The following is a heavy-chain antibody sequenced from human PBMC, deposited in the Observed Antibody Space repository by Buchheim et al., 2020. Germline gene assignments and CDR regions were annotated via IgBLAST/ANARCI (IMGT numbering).Heavy chain of an antibody. V-gene: IGHV3-33*01. CDR2: IWYDGSNK. D-gene: IGHD3-22*01. CDR3: ARDLSGDYDSSGYYGY. Sequence: QVQLVESGGGVVQPGRSLRLSCAASGFTFSSYGMHWVRQAPGKGLEWVAVIWYDGSNKYYADSVKGRFTISRDNSKNTLYLQMNSLRDEDTAVYYCARDLSGDYDSSGYYGYWGQGTL. J-gene: IGHJ4*02. CDR1: GFTFSSYG.